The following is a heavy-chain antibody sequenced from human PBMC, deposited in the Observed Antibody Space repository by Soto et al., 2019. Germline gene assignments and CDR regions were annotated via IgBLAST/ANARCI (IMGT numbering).Heavy chain of an antibody. CDR2: IYSDGSKT. J-gene: IGHJ4*02. Sequence: GGSLRLSCAASGFTFSSYGMHWVRQAPGKGLEWVSLIYSDGSKTYYADSVKGRFTISRDNAKNTLYLQMNSLRAEDTAVYYCARAVGYSGHSYYPDHWGQGTLVTVSS. D-gene: IGHD4-4*01. CDR1: GFTFSSYG. V-gene: IGHV3-33*08. CDR3: ARAVGYSGHSYYPDH.